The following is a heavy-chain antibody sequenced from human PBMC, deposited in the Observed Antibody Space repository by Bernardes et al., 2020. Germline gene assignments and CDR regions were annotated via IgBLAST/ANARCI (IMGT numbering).Heavy chain of an antibody. D-gene: IGHD2-2*01. CDR2: NSAYNGNT. CDR1: GYTFTSYV. J-gene: IGHJ5*02. CDR3: ARDRLPCSSTSCYYGWFDP. Sequence: ASVKVSCKASGYTFTSYVIIWVRQAPGQGLEWMGWNSAYNGNTNYAQKLQGRVTMTTERSTSTTYMELRSLRSDDTAVYYCARDRLPCSSTSCYYGWFDPWGQGTLVTVSS. V-gene: IGHV1-18*01.